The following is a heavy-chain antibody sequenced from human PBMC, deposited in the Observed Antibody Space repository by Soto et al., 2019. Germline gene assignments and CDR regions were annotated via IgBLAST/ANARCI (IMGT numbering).Heavy chain of an antibody. V-gene: IGHV4-59*01. CDR2: IYYSGST. D-gene: IGHD3-22*01. CDR1: GGSIISYY. J-gene: IGHJ4*02. CDR3: ASGGYYDSSGYYWPLHDY. Sequence: SETLCLTCTVSGGSIISYYWSWIRQPPGKGLEWIGYIYYSGSTNYNPSLKSRVTISVDTSKNQFSLKLSSVTAADTAVYYCASGGYYDSSGYYWPLHDYWGQGTQVTVSS.